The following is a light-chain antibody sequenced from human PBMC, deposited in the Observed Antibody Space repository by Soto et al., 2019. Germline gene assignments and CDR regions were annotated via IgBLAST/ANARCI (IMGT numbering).Light chain of an antibody. Sequence: EIVLTQSPGTLSLSPGERATLSCRASQSVSSSYLAWYQQKPGQAPRLLIYGASSRTTGIPDRFSGSGSGTHFTLTNSRLEPEDFAQYYCQQRVTFGGGTKVEIK. CDR2: GAS. CDR1: QSVSSSY. CDR3: QQRVT. V-gene: IGKV3-20*01. J-gene: IGKJ4*01.